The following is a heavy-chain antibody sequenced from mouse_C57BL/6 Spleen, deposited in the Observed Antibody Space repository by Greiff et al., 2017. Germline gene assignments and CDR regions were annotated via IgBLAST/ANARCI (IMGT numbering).Heavy chain of an antibody. CDR2: INPSNGGT. Sequence: QVQLQQPGTELVKPGASVKLSCKASGYTFTSYWMHWVKQRPGQGLEWIGNINPSNGGTNYNEKFKSKATLTVDKFSSTAYMQLSSLTSEDSAVYDCARGDGNYVDYYAMDYWGQGTSVTVSS. V-gene: IGHV1-53*01. D-gene: IGHD2-1*01. J-gene: IGHJ4*01. CDR3: ARGDGNYVDYYAMDY. CDR1: GYTFTSYW.